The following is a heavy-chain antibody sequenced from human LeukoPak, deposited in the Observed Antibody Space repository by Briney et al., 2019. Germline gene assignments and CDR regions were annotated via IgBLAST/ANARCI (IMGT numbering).Heavy chain of an antibody. D-gene: IGHD3-3*01. CDR1: GGTFSSYA. Sequence: SVKVSCKASGGTFSSYAISWVRQAPGQGLEWMGGIIPIFGTANYAQKFQGRVTITADESTSTAYMELSSLRSEDTAVYYCASGFLTIFGRVTYMDVWGKGTTGTVSS. V-gene: IGHV1-69*01. J-gene: IGHJ6*03. CDR2: IIPIFGTA. CDR3: ASGFLTIFGRVTYMDV.